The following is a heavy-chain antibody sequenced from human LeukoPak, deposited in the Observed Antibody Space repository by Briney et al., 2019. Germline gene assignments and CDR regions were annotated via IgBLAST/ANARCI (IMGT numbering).Heavy chain of an antibody. J-gene: IGHJ3*02. V-gene: IGHV1-2*02. Sequence: ASVKVSCKASGYTFTGYYMHWVRQAPGQGLEWMGWINPNSGGTNYAQKFQGRVTMTRDTSISTAYMELSRLRSDDTAVYYCARARYYDFWSGYYIDAFDIWGQGTTVTVSS. D-gene: IGHD3-3*01. CDR1: GYTFTGYY. CDR3: ARARYYDFWSGYYIDAFDI. CDR2: INPNSGGT.